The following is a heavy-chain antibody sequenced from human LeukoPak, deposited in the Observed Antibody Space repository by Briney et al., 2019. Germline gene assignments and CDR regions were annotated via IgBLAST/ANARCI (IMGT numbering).Heavy chain of an antibody. CDR3: ARAEVRFLEWSSSYMDV. Sequence: GASVKVSCKASGYTFTSYDINWVRQATGQGLEWMGWMNPNSGNTGYAQKFQGRVTMTRNTSISTAYTELSSLRSEDTAVYYCARAEVRFLEWSSSYMDVWGKGTTVTVSS. V-gene: IGHV1-8*01. CDR2: MNPNSGNT. D-gene: IGHD3-3*01. J-gene: IGHJ6*03. CDR1: GYTFTSYD.